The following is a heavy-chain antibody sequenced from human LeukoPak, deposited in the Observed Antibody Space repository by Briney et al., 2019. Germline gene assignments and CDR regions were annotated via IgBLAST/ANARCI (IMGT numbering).Heavy chain of an antibody. D-gene: IGHD3-16*01. CDR2: IYYSGST. V-gene: IGHV4-59*12. Sequence: SETLSLTCTVSGGSISSYYWSWIRQPPGKGLEWIGYIYYSGSTNYNPSLKSRVTISVDTSKNQFSLKLSSVTAADTAVYYCARDRFAFGGVHWAFDIWGQGTMVTVSS. CDR3: ARDRFAFGGVHWAFDI. J-gene: IGHJ3*02. CDR1: GGSISSYY.